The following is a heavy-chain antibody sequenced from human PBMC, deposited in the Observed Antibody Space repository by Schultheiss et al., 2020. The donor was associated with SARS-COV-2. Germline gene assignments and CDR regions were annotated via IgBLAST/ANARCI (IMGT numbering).Heavy chain of an antibody. J-gene: IGHJ4*02. V-gene: IGHV3-23*01. D-gene: IGHD3-16*01. CDR2: ISGSGGST. Sequence: RGSLRLSCAASGFTFSSYSMNWVRQAPGKGLEWVSAISGSGGSTYYADSVKGRFTISRDNSKNTLYLQMNSLRAEDTAVYYCAREPYGGTYYFDYWGQGTLVTVSS. CDR3: AREPYGGTYYFDY. CDR1: GFTFSSYS.